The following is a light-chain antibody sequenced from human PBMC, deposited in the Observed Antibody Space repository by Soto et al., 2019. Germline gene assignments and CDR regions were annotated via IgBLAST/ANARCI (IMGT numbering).Light chain of an antibody. Sequence: EIVLTQSPATLSLSPGERATLSCRASQSVSNNYLAWYQQKPGQAPRLLIYGASIRATGVPATFSGSGSGTEFTLSISSLQSEHLGVYYCQQYSSWPLTFGGGTKVDIK. CDR2: GAS. CDR3: QQYSSWPLT. J-gene: IGKJ4*01. CDR1: QSVSNN. V-gene: IGKV3-15*01.